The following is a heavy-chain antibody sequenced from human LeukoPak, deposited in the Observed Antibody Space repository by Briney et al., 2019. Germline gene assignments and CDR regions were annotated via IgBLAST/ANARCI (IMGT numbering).Heavy chain of an antibody. CDR3: ARGNYYDSSGYDYYYYGMDV. CDR1: GGTFSSYA. J-gene: IGHJ6*02. CDR2: IIPIFGIA. Sequence: GSSVKVSCKASGGTFSSYAISWVRQAPGQGLEWMGGIIPIFGIANYAQKFQGRVTITADESTSTAYMELSSLRSEDTAVYYCARGNYYDSSGYDYYYYGMDVWGQGTTVTVSS. D-gene: IGHD3-22*01. V-gene: IGHV1-69*01.